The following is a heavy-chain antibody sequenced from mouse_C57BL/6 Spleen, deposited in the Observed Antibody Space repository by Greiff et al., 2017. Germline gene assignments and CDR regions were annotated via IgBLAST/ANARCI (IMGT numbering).Heavy chain of an antibody. J-gene: IGHJ3*01. D-gene: IGHD2-4*01. CDR1: GYTFTSHW. CDR3: ARTRYDYDEEGFAY. Sequence: QVQLKQSGPELVRPGASVKISCKAPGYTFTSHWMKWVRQRPGQGLEWIGEIFPGSGSTYYNEKFKGKATLTVDTSSSTAYMQLSSLTSEDSAFYFCARTRYDYDEEGFAYWGQGTLVTVSA. CDR2: IFPGSGST. V-gene: IGHV1-56*01.